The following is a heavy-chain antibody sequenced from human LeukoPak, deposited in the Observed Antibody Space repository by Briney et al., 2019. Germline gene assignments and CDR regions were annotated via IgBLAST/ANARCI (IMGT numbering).Heavy chain of an antibody. V-gene: IGHV3-23*01. CDR3: ARGTLEHCSGASCYPLDS. CDR1: GFTFSNYA. CDR2: VTGSGGDT. J-gene: IGHJ5*01. Sequence: TGGSLRLSCAASGFTFSNYAMSWVRQTPGKGLECVSVVTGSGGDTYYTGSVNGRFTISRDNSKNTLYLQMNSLRAEDTAVYYCARGTLEHCSGASCYPLDSWDQGTLVTVSS. D-gene: IGHD2-15*01.